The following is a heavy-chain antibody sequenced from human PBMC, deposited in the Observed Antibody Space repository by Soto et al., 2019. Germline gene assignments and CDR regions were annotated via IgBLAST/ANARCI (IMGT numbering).Heavy chain of an antibody. D-gene: IGHD2-2*01. CDR2: ITTSDDTT. J-gene: IGHJ4*02. CDR1: GFTFSTSA. CDR3: AKGRGPSISCFDY. Sequence: GGSLRLSCAASGFTFSTSAMTWVRQDPGKGLEWVSVITTSDDTTYYADSVKGRFTISRDNSKNTLFLDMNSLRVEDTAIYYCAKGRGPSISCFDYWGQGTLVTVSS. V-gene: IGHV3-23*01.